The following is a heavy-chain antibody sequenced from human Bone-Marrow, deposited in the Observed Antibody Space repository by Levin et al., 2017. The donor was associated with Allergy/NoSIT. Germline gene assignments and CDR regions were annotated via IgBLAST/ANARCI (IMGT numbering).Heavy chain of an antibody. CDR3: ARGRHYYDSSGYADYFDY. D-gene: IGHD3-22*01. CDR2: ISYDGSNK. J-gene: IGHJ4*02. V-gene: IGHV3-30*04. Sequence: PGGSLRLSCAASGFTFSSYAMHWVRQAPGKGLEWVAVISYDGSNKYYADSVKGRFTISRDNSKNTLYLQMNSLRAEDTAVYYCARGRHYYDSSGYADYFDYWGQGTLVTVSS. CDR1: GFTFSSYA.